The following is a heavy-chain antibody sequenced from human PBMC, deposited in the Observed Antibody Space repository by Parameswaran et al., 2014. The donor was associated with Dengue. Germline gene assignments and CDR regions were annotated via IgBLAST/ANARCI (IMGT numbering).Heavy chain of an antibody. Sequence: AISSARWIRQPPGKGLEWIGYIYYSGSTNYNPSLKSRVTISVDTSKNQFSLKLSSVTAADTAVYYCARVGGKTPSSLYYYGMDVWGQGTTVTVSS. D-gene: IGHD4-23*01. CDR3: ARVGGKTPSSLYYYGMDV. CDR1: AISSA. J-gene: IGHJ6*02. CDR2: IYYSGST. V-gene: IGHV4-59*01.